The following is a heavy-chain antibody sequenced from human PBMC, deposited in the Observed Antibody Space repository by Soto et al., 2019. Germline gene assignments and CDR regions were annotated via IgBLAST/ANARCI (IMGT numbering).Heavy chain of an antibody. CDR2: IIPIFGTA. D-gene: IGHD2-2*01. V-gene: IGHV1-69*13. CDR3: ASSVDCSSTSCYSYYYGMDV. Sequence: SVKVSCKASGGTFSSYAISWVRQAPGQGLEWMGGIIPIFGTANYAQKFQGRVTITADESTSTAYMELSSLRSEDTAVYYCASSVDCSSTSCYSYYYGMDVWGQGTTVTVSS. J-gene: IGHJ6*02. CDR1: GGTFSSYA.